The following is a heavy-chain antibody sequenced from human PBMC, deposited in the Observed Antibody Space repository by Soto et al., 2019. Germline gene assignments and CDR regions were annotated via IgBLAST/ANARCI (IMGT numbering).Heavy chain of an antibody. CDR1: GYTFTGYY. D-gene: IGHD3-9*01. J-gene: IGHJ4*02. CDR2: INPNGGGT. Sequence: ASVKVSCKASGYTFTGYYMHWVRQAPGQGLEWMGWINPNGGGTIYAQKFQGRLTMTRDTSITTAYMELTRLRADDTAFYFCDTRSDWSPLIDYWGQGTLVTVSS. CDR3: DTRSDWSPLIDY. V-gene: IGHV1-2*02.